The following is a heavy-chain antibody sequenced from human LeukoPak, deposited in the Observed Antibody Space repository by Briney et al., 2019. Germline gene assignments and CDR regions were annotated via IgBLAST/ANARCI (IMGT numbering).Heavy chain of an antibody. Sequence: GGSLRLSCAASGFTFSSYAMSWVRQAPGKGLEWVSAISGSGGSTYYADSVKGRFTISRDNSKNTLYLQMNSLRAEDTAVYYCAKEALPRITMVRGVRPDFDYWGQGTLVTVSS. V-gene: IGHV3-23*01. D-gene: IGHD3-10*01. CDR2: ISGSGGST. CDR3: AKEALPRITMVRGVRPDFDY. J-gene: IGHJ4*02. CDR1: GFTFSSYA.